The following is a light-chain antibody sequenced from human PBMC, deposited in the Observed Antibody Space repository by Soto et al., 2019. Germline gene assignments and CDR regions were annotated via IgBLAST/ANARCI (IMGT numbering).Light chain of an antibody. J-gene: IGKJ4*01. CDR2: DTV. CDR1: QSVSSY. Sequence: EIVLTQSPATLALSPGERATLSCRASQSVSSYLAWYQQKPGQAPRLLIYDTVNRATDIPARFSGSGSGTDFSLAISSLEPEDFAVYYCQQRSSWPLTFGGGTKVETK. CDR3: QQRSSWPLT. V-gene: IGKV3-11*01.